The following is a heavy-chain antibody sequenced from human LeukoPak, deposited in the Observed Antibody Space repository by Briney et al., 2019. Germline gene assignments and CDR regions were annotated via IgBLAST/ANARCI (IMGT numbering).Heavy chain of an antibody. Sequence: GGSLRLSCAASGFTFSSYEMNWVRQAPGKGLEWVSYISSSGSTIYYADSVKGRFTISRDNAKNSLYLQMNSLRAEDTAVYYCARALPYYDFWSGSTCFDYWGQGTLVTVSS. D-gene: IGHD3-3*01. J-gene: IGHJ4*02. V-gene: IGHV3-48*03. CDR3: ARALPYYDFWSGSTCFDY. CDR2: ISSSGSTI. CDR1: GFTFSSYE.